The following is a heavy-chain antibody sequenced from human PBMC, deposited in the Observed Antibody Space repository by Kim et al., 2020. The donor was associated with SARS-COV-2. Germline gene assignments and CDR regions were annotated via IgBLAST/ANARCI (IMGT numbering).Heavy chain of an antibody. CDR3: ATRTGSGSLVGNGAYYGMEV. Sequence: SVKVSCKASGGTFSSYAISWVRQAPGQGLEWMGGIIPNNGNANYAQKFQGRVTITADTSTSTAYMELSSRRSEDTAVYYCATRTGSGSLVGNGAYYGMEVWGAGSTVTVSS. CDR1: GGTFSSYA. V-gene: IGHV1-69*10. D-gene: IGHD3-10*01. CDR2: IIPNNGNA. J-gene: IGHJ6*01.